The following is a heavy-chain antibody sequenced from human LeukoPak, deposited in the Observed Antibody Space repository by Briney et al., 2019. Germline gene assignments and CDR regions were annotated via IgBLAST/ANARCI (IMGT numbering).Heavy chain of an antibody. V-gene: IGHV3-21*01. CDR2: ISSSSSYI. D-gene: IGHD3-16*02. Sequence: SGGSLRLSCAASGFTFSSYSMNWVRQAPGKGLEWVSSISSSSSYIYYADSVKGRFTISRDNAKNSLYLQMNSLRAEDTAVYYCARDLTTFGGVIIFDYWGQGTLVTVSS. CDR3: ARDLTTFGGVIIFDY. CDR1: GFTFSSYS. J-gene: IGHJ4*02.